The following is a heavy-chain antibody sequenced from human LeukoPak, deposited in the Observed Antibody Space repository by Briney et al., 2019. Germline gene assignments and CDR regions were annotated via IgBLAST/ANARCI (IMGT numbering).Heavy chain of an antibody. V-gene: IGHV4-34*01. CDR2: INHSGST. CDR1: GGSFSGYY. D-gene: IGHD1-26*01. J-gene: IGHJ5*02. Sequence: SETLSLTCAVYGGSFSGYYWSWIRQPPGKGLEWIGEINHSGSTNYNPSLKSRVTISVDTSKNQFSLKLSSVTAADTAVYYCAVVGATTSYWFDPWGQGTLVTVSS. CDR3: AVVGATTSYWFDP.